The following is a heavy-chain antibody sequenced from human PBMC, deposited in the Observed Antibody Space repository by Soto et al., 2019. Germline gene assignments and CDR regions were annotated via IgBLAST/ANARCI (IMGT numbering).Heavy chain of an antibody. CDR1: GFTFSSYG. D-gene: IGHD1-26*01. V-gene: IGHV3-30*18. J-gene: IGHJ6*02. CDR2: ISYDGSNK. Sequence: QVQLVESGGGVVQPGRSLRLSCAASGFTFSSYGMHWVRQDPGEGLEWVAVISYDGSNKYYADSVKGRFTISRDNSKNTLYLQMNSLRAEETAVYYCAKGIVGKYYYYYGMDVWGQGTTVTVSS. CDR3: AKGIVGKYYYYYGMDV.